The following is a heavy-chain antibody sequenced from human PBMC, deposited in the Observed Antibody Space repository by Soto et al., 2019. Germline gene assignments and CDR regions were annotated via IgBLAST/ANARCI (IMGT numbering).Heavy chain of an antibody. V-gene: IGHV3-23*01. CDR1: GFTFSSYA. D-gene: IGHD2-2*03. J-gene: IGHJ4*02. Sequence: EVQLLESGGGLVQPGGSLRLPCAASGFTFSSYAMSWVRQAPGKGLEWVSAISGSGGSTYYADSVKGRFTISRDNSKNTLYLQMNSLRAEDTAVYYCAKEGGYCSSTSCYGRVYYWGQGTLVTVSS. CDR3: AKEGGYCSSTSCYGRVYY. CDR2: ISGSGGST.